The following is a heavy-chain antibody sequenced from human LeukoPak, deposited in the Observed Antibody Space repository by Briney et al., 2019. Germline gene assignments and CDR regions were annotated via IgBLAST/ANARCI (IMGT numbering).Heavy chain of an antibody. V-gene: IGHV5-51*01. J-gene: IGHJ6*03. D-gene: IGHD3-16*01. CDR3: ARRGGGRDYFYMDV. CDR1: GYSFTTYW. CDR2: IYAGDSDT. Sequence: GESLKISCKVSGYSFTTYWIGWVRQMPGKGLEWMGFIYAGDSDTTYSPSFQGQVTISADKSINTVYLQWSNLKASDTATYYCARRGGGRDYFYMDVWGKGTTVTVSS.